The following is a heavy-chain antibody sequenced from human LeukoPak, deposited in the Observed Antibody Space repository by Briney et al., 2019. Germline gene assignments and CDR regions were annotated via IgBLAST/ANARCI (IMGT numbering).Heavy chain of an antibody. Sequence: GGSLRLSCAASGFTFDEYAMHWVRQAPGKGLEWVSGINWSGGSIGYADSVKGRFTISRDNAKNSLYLQMNSLRAEDTAVYYCAREAVEWEAVAGTRWYFDLWGRGTLVTVSS. J-gene: IGHJ2*01. V-gene: IGHV3-20*04. CDR3: AREAVEWEAVAGTRWYFDL. CDR1: GFTFDEYA. D-gene: IGHD6-19*01. CDR2: INWSGGSI.